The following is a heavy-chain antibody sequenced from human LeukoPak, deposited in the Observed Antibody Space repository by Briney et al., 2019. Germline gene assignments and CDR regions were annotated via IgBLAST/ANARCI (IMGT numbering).Heavy chain of an antibody. V-gene: IGHV3-53*01. CDR3: ARSDYYYYMDV. Sequence: GGSLRLSCAASGFTVSSNHMSWVRQAPGKGLEWVSVIYSGGSTYYADSVKGRFTISRDNSKNTLYLQMNSLRAEDTAVYYCARSDYYYYMDVWGKGTTVTVSS. CDR2: IYSGGST. CDR1: GFTVSSNH. J-gene: IGHJ6*03.